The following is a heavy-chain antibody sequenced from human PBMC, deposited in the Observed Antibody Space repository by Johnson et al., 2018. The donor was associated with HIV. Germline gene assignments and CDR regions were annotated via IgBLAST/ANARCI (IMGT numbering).Heavy chain of an antibody. CDR2: ISYDGSNK. Sequence: MHLVESGGGVVQPGRSLRLSCAASGFTFSSYAMHWVRQAPGKGLEWVAVISYDGSNKYYADSVKGRFTISRDNSKNTLYLQMNSLRAEDTAVYYCARGGARSSGYYSAFDIWGQGTMVTVSS. CDR3: ARGGARSSGYYSAFDI. D-gene: IGHD3-22*01. J-gene: IGHJ3*02. V-gene: IGHV3-30-3*01. CDR1: GFTFSSYA.